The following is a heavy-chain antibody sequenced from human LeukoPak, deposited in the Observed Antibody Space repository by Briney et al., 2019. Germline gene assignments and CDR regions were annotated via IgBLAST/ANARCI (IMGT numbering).Heavy chain of an antibody. CDR3: ARVELAPVLLWFGSYPRREFDP. CDR1: GYTFTSYD. J-gene: IGHJ5*02. CDR2: MNPNSGNT. Sequence: GASVKVSCKASGYTFTSYDINWVRQATGQGLEWMGWMNPNSGNTGYAQKFQSRVTMTRNTSISTAYMELSSLSSEDTAVYYCARVELAPVLLWFGSYPRREFDPWGQGTLVTVSS. D-gene: IGHD3-10*01. V-gene: IGHV1-8*01.